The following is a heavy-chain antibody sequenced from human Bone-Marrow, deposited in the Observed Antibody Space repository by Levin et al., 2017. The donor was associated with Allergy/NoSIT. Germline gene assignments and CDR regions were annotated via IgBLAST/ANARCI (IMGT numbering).Heavy chain of an antibody. CDR2: IGRTGSPV. V-gene: IGHV3-11*01. D-gene: IGHD6-19*01. CDR1: GFPFGDHY. CDR3: AKAVSGRWAVVDS. J-gene: IGHJ4*02. Sequence: GESLKISCAASGFPFGDHYMSWIRQTPAKRLEWVSYIGRTGSPVYLADSVKGRFTISRDNTKNSLYLQMNSLRVDDTAVYYCAKAVSGRWAVVDSWGRGVLVSVSS.